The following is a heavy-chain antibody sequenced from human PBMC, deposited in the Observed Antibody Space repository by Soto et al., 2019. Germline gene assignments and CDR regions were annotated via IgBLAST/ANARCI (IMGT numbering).Heavy chain of an antibody. J-gene: IGHJ4*02. D-gene: IGHD1-26*01. Sequence: QVQLQESGPGLVKPSETLSLTCTVSGGSISSYYWSWIRQPPGKGLEWIGYIYYSGSTNYNPSHKSRVTISVDTSKNQFSLKLSSVTAADTAVYYCARRWGFTFDYWGQGTLVTVSS. CDR3: ARRWGFTFDY. V-gene: IGHV4-59*08. CDR1: GGSISSYY. CDR2: IYYSGST.